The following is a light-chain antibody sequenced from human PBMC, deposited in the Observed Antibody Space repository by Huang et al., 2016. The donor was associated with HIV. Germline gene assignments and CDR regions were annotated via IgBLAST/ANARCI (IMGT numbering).Light chain of an antibody. Sequence: DIQMTQSPSSLSASVGDRVTITCRASQGISNYLAWYQQKPGKVPKILIYAASTLQSVVPSRFSGSGSGTDFTLTISSLQPEDVATYYCQKYNSAPRVWTFGQGTKVEIK. CDR1: QGISNY. V-gene: IGKV1-27*01. J-gene: IGKJ1*01. CDR2: AAS. CDR3: QKYNSAPRVWT.